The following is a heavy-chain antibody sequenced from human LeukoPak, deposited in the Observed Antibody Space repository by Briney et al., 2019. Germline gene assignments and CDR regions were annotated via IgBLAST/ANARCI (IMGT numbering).Heavy chain of an antibody. D-gene: IGHD3-10*01. Sequence: GSLRLSWTDSGFTFSRSAMLWVRQAPGKGLEWVAVTSYDGIHKYYADSVQGRFTISRDNSKNTLYLQMNSLRLEDTALYYCARDNIAGSGSSDWGQGTLVTVSS. J-gene: IGHJ4*02. CDR3: ARDNIAGSGSSD. CDR1: GFTFSRSA. V-gene: IGHV3-30-3*01. CDR2: TSYDGIHK.